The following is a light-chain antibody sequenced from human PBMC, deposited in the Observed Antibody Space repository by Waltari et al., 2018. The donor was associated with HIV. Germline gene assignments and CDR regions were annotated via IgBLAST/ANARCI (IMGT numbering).Light chain of an antibody. CDR3: CSYAGSSTSLYV. V-gene: IGLV2-23*02. Sequence: QSALTQPASVSGSPGQSITISCTGTSCDVGSYNLVSWYQQHPGKAPKLMIYEVSKRPSGVSNRFSGSKSGNTASLTISGLQAEDEADYYCCSYAGSSTSLYVFGTGTKVTVL. J-gene: IGLJ1*01. CDR1: SCDVGSYNL. CDR2: EVS.